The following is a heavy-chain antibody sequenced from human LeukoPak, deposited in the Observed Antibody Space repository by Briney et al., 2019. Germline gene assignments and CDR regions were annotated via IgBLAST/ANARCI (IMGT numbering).Heavy chain of an antibody. V-gene: IGHV3-11*01. CDR3: AREGCSSTSCRYYYYYYMDV. CDR1: GFTFSYYG. Sequence: PGGSLRLSCAASGFTFSYYGMSWVRQAPGKGLEWVSYISSSGSTIYYADSVKGRFTISRDNAKNSLYLQMNSLRAEDTAVYYCAREGCSSTSCRYYYYYYMDVWGKGTTVTISS. J-gene: IGHJ6*03. CDR2: ISSSGSTI. D-gene: IGHD2-2*01.